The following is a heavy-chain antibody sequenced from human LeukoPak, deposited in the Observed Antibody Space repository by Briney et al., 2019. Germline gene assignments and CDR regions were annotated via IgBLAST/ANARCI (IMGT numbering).Heavy chain of an antibody. CDR3: ARGAVSHYDILTDP. J-gene: IGHJ4*02. Sequence: GGSLRLSCTASGFTFSIYWMHWVRQAPGKGLVCVSRVNGDGSDPRYADSVKGRFTVSRDNAKNTLYLQMNSLRAEDTALYYCARGAVSHYDILTDPWGQGTLVTVSS. D-gene: IGHD3-9*01. CDR2: VNGDGSDP. V-gene: IGHV3-74*01. CDR1: GFTFSIYW.